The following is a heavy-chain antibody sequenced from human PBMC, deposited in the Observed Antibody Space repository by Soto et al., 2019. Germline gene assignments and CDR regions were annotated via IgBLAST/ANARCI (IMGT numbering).Heavy chain of an antibody. CDR1: GFTFNNYA. CDR3: VKDRYYDILTGDSFLDY. V-gene: IGHV3-64D*06. J-gene: IGHJ4*02. Sequence: PGGSLRLSCSASGFTFNNYAIYWVRQAPGKGLEYVSAISYNGGNTDYADSVKGRFTISRDNSKNTLYLEMSSLRAEDTAVYYCVKDRYYDILTGDSFLDYWGPGTLVTVSS. D-gene: IGHD3-9*01. CDR2: ISYNGGNT.